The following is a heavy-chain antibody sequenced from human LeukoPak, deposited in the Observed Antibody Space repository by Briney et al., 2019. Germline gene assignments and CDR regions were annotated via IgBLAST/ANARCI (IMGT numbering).Heavy chain of an antibody. CDR3: ARNAGRTFDY. CDR2: INPSGGST. V-gene: IGHV1-46*01. CDR1: GYTFTSYF. D-gene: IGHD1-1*01. Sequence: ASVTVSCTASGYTFTSYFMHWVRQAPGQGLDWMGIINPSGGSTSYAQKVQGRVTMTRDTSTITVYMELSSLRSEDTAVYYCARNAGRTFDYWGQGTLVTVSS. J-gene: IGHJ4*02.